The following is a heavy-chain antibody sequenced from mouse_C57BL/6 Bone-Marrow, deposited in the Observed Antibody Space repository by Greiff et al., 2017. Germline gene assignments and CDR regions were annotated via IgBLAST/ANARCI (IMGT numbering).Heavy chain of an antibody. J-gene: IGHJ1*03. CDR2: IYPGDGDT. CDR3: ARRDYGSSGNGYFDV. D-gene: IGHD1-1*01. Sequence: QVQLQQSGPELVKPGASVKISCKASGYAFSSSWMNWVKQRPGKGLEWIGRIYPGDGDTNYNGKFEGKATLTADKSSSTAYMQLSSLTSENSAVYVCARRDYGSSGNGYFDVWGTGTTVTVSS. CDR1: GYAFSSSW. V-gene: IGHV1-82*01.